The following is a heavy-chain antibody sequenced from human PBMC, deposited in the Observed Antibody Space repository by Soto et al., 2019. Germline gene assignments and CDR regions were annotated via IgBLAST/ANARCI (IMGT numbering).Heavy chain of an antibody. CDR1: GGSISSGGYY. Sequence: LCGGSISSGGYYWSWIRQHPGKGLEWIGYIYYSGSTYYNPSLKSRVTISVDTSKNQFSLKLSSVTAADTAVYYCARNSGYDYWFDPWGQGTLVTVSS. CDR3: ARNSGYDYWFDP. J-gene: IGHJ5*02. CDR2: IYYSGST. V-gene: IGHV4-31*02. D-gene: IGHD5-12*01.